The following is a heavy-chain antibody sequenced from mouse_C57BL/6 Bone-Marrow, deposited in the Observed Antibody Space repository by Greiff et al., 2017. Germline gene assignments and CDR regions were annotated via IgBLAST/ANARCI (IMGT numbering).Heavy chain of an antibody. J-gene: IGHJ3*01. V-gene: IGHV1-82*01. CDR1: GYAFSSSS. CDR2: IYPGDGDT. D-gene: IGHD1-1*01. Sequence: QVHLQQSGPELVKPGASVKISCKASGYAFSSSSMNWVKQSPGKGLEWIGRIYPGDGDTNYNGKFKGKATLTADKSSSTAYMQLSSLTSEDSAVYFCARSSIYYCGSAWFAYWGQGTLVTVSA. CDR3: ARSSIYYCGSAWFAY.